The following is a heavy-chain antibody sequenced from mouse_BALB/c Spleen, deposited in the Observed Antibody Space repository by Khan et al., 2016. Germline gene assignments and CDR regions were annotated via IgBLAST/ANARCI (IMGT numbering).Heavy chain of an antibody. V-gene: IGHV5-17*02. CDR1: GFTFSNFG. D-gene: IGHD1-1*01. J-gene: IGHJ2*01. CDR2: ISGGSNTI. Sequence: EVELVESGGGLVQPGGSRKLSCAASGFTFSNFGMHWVRQAPEKGLEWVAYISGGSNTIFYADTMKGRFTISRDNPKSTLFLQMTSLRSEDTAMSDCATNYYGSGFDYWGQGTTLTVSS. CDR3: ATNYYGSGFDY.